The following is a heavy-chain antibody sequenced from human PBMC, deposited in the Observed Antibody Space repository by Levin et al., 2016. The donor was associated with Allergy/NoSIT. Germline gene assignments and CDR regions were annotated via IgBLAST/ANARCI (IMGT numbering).Heavy chain of an antibody. CDR3: ARRSLVRVRGVKGWFDP. CDR2: IYHSGTT. J-gene: IGHJ5*02. Sequence: SETLSLTCTVSGGSVGSYYWGWIRQSPGKGLECIGYIYHSGTTNYNPSLKSRVTISIDTSKNQFSLKLSSVTAADTAVYYCARRSLVRVRGVKGWFDPWGQGTLVTVSS. V-gene: IGHV4-59*08. CDR1: GGSVGSYY. D-gene: IGHD3-10*01.